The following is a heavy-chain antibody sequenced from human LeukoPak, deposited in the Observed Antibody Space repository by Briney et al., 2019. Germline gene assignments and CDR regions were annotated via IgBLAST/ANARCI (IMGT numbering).Heavy chain of an antibody. CDR1: GFTFRSYA. J-gene: IGHJ4*02. Sequence: GGSLRLSRAASGFTFRSYAMSWVRQAPGKGLEWVSAISGDGTATFYADSVKGRFTISRDNSKDTLWLQMNSLRAEDTAVYSCATFRWSDRALGYWGQGTLVTVSS. V-gene: IGHV3-23*01. D-gene: IGHD1-26*01. CDR2: ISGDGTAT. CDR3: ATFRWSDRALGY.